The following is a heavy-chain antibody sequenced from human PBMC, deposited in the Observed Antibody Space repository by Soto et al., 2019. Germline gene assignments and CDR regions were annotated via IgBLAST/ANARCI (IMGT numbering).Heavy chain of an antibody. CDR3: ARGLVASGGGRDYYYYFGMDV. Sequence: ASVKVSCKASGYTFTGYYMHWVRQAPGQGLEWMGWINPNSGGTNYAQKFQGWVTMTRDTSISTAYMELSRLRSDDTAVYYCARGLVASGGGRDYYYYFGMDVWGQGTTVTVSS. CDR1: GYTFTGYY. V-gene: IGHV1-2*04. CDR2: INPNSGGT. D-gene: IGHD2-2*01. J-gene: IGHJ6*02.